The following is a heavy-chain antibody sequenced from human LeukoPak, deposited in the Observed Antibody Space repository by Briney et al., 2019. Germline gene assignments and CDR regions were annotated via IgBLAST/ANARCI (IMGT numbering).Heavy chain of an antibody. Sequence: SETLSLTCGVSGGSITNTNYWTWVRQPPGKGLEWIGEVNLQGSTNYNPSLMGRVAISVDTSENHISLQLTSVTAADTAVYYCARVGYGSGSYPDYWGQGTLVTVSS. D-gene: IGHD3-10*01. CDR1: GGSITNTNY. J-gene: IGHJ4*02. CDR3: ARVGYGSGSYPDY. CDR2: VNLQGST. V-gene: IGHV4-4*02.